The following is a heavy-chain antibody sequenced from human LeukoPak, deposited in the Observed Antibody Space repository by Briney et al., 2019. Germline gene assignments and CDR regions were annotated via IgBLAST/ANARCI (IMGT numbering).Heavy chain of an antibody. J-gene: IGHJ4*02. D-gene: IGHD3-9*01. CDR2: INWNGGRI. V-gene: IGHV3-20*04. CDR3: ARATTYDILTGYFDY. Sequence: GGSLRLSCAASEFTFDDYGMSWVRQAPGKGLEWVSGINWNGGRIGYADSVKGRFTISRDNAKNSLYLQMNSLRAEDTAVYYCARATTYDILTGYFDYWGQGTLVTVSS. CDR1: EFTFDDYG.